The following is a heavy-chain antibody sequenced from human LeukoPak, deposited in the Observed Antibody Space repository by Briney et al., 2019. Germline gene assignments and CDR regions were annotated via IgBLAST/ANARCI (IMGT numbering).Heavy chain of an antibody. CDR2: IYNSENT. V-gene: IGHV4-61*01. Sequence: SETLSLTCTVSGGSVNSSSYYWKWIRQPPGKGLEWIGYIYNSENTNYNPSLKSRLTISLDTSKSQFSLKLSSVTAADTAVYYCARGGLGYCSGGSCYQGTFDIWGQGTMVTVSS. CDR3: ARGGLGYCSGGSCYQGTFDI. CDR1: GGSVNSSSYY. D-gene: IGHD2-15*01. J-gene: IGHJ3*02.